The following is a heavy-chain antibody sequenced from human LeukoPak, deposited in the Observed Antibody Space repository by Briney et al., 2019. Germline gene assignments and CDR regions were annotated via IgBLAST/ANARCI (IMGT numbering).Heavy chain of an antibody. CDR3: ASLKYYYGSEYTFDY. D-gene: IGHD3-10*01. CDR2: IYYSGST. CDR1: GGSFSDYF. Sequence: SETLSLTCAVYGGSFSDYFWGWIRQPPGKGLEWIGYIYYSGSTNYNPSLKSRVTISVDTSKNQFSLKLSSVTAADTAVYYCASLKYYYGSEYTFDYWGQGTLVTVSS. J-gene: IGHJ4*02. V-gene: IGHV4-59*01.